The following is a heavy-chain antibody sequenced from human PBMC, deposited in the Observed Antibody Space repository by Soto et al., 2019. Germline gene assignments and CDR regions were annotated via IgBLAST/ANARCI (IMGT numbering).Heavy chain of an antibody. CDR2: ISAYNGNT. CDR3: ARDNYSSSWYRYYGMDV. V-gene: IGHV1-18*01. J-gene: IGHJ6*02. D-gene: IGHD6-13*01. Sequence: ASVKVSCKASGYTFTSYGISWVRQAPGQGLEWMGWISAYNGNTNYAQKLQGRVTMTTDTSTSTAYMELRSLRSDDTAVYYCARDNYSSSWYRYYGMDVWGQGTTVTVSS. CDR1: GYTFTSYG.